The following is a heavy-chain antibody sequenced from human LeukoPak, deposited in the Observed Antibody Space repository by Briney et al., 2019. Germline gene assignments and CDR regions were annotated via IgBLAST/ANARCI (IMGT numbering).Heavy chain of an antibody. D-gene: IGHD1-26*01. CDR1: GAPIAIITY. CDR2: IAHDGTT. Sequence: SETLSLTCGVSGAPIAIITYWVWVVRPPGRGLDWIGEIAHDGTTNYNPSLRSRVAMSFDRANNQFSLSLTSVTAADTAVYYCTREDRPYCPFAYWGQGVLVTVSS. V-gene: IGHV4-4*02. J-gene: IGHJ4*02. CDR3: TREDRPYCPFAY.